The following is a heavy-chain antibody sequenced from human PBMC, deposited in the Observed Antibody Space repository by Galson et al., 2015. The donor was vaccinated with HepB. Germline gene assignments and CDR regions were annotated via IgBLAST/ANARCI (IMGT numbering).Heavy chain of an antibody. Sequence: SVKVSCKASGYTFTSYAMNWVRQAPGQGLEWMGWINTNTGNPTYAQGFTGRFVFSLDTSVSTAYLQICSLKAEDTAVYYCAREYGIGKGSWFDPWGQGTLVTVPS. J-gene: IGHJ5*02. CDR1: GYTFTSYA. D-gene: IGHD1-26*01. CDR2: INTNTGNP. CDR3: AREYGIGKGSWFDP. V-gene: IGHV7-4-1*01.